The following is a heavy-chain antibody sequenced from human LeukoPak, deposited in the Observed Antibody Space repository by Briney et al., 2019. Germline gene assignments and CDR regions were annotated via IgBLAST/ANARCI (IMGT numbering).Heavy chain of an antibody. J-gene: IGHJ5*02. V-gene: IGHV4-38-2*02. D-gene: IGHD2-15*01. CDR3: ARHGCSGGSCYSGWFDP. CDR1: GYSISSGYY. CDR2: IYHSGST. Sequence: SETLSLTCTVSGYSISSGYYWGWIRQPPGKGLEWIGSIYHSGSTNYDPSLKSRVTISVDTSKNQFSLKLSSVTAADTAVYYCARHGCSGGSCYSGWFDPWGQGTLVTVSS.